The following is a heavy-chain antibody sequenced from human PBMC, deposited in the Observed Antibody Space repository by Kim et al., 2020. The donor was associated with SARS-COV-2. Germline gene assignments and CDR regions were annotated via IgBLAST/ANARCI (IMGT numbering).Heavy chain of an antibody. D-gene: IGHD3-10*01. CDR2: INHSGST. J-gene: IGHJ4*02. Sequence: SETLSLTCAVYGGSFSGYYWSWIRQPPGKGLEWIGEINHSGSTNYNPSLKSRVTISVDTSKNQFSLKLSSVTAADTAVYYCARGSAMVRGVISLDYWGQG. CDR3: ARGSAMVRGVISLDY. CDR1: GGSFSGYY. V-gene: IGHV4-34*01.